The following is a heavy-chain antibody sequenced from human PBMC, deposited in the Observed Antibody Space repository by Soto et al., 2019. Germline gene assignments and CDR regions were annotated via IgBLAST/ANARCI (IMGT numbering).Heavy chain of an antibody. Sequence: GGSLRLSCAASGFTFSDYYMSWIRQAPGKGLEWVSYISSSGSTIYYADSVKGRFTISRDNARNSLYLQMNSLRAEDTAVYYCARDVARGVITLYYYYGMDVWGQGTTVTVSS. D-gene: IGHD3-10*01. CDR2: ISSSGSTI. CDR3: ARDVARGVITLYYYYGMDV. CDR1: GFTFSDYY. V-gene: IGHV3-11*01. J-gene: IGHJ6*02.